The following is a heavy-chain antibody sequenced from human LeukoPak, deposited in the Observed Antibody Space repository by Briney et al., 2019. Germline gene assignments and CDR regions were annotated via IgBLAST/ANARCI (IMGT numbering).Heavy chain of an antibody. V-gene: IGHV3-23*01. D-gene: IGHD1-1*01. CDR3: ATRGTTATKYIEH. CDR1: GFTFSSYV. Sequence: RGSLRLSCAASGFTFSSYVMSWVRQTPGKGLEWVSTIVPSGGSTYYADSVKGRFTISRDNSKNTLHLQMNSLRVEDTAVYYCATRGTTATKYIEHWGQGTLVTVSS. J-gene: IGHJ4*02. CDR2: IVPSGGST.